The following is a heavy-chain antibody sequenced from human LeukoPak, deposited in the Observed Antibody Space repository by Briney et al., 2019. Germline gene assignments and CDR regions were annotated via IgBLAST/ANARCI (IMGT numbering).Heavy chain of an antibody. Sequence: GGSLRLSCAASGFTFNNYAMHWVRQAPGKGLEWVAFISKDGRSGQHADSVKGRFTISRDNSKNTLFLQMNSLRAEDTAIYYCASDGIAVAGTLTLVYWSQGTPVTVSS. J-gene: IGHJ4*02. CDR2: ISKDGRSG. CDR3: ASDGIAVAGTLTLVY. CDR1: GFTFNNYA. V-gene: IGHV3-30*04. D-gene: IGHD6-19*01.